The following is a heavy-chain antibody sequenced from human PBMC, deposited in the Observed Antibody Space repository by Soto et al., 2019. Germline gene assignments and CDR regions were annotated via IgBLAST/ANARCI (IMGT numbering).Heavy chain of an antibody. CDR1: GFTVSSNY. V-gene: IGHV3-66*01. J-gene: IGHJ3*02. CDR2: IYSGGST. Sequence: GGSLRLSCAASGFTVSSNYMSWVRQAPGKGLEWVSVIYSGGSTYYADSVKGRFTISRDNSKNTLYLQMNSLRAEDTAVYYCAREALGSTVTIDIWGQGTMVTVSS. D-gene: IGHD4-17*01. CDR3: AREALGSTVTIDI.